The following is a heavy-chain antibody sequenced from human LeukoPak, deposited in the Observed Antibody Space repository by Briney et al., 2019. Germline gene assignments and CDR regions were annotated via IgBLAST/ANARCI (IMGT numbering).Heavy chain of an antibody. Sequence: PSETLSLTCSVSGASISSYYYNWIRQTAGGGLEWIGRLYISGSTDYNPSLKSRVTISVDTSNNQFFLELTSVTAADTAVYFCARDLSGSLYFDCWGQGVLVTVSS. V-gene: IGHV4-4*07. J-gene: IGHJ4*02. CDR3: ARDLSGSLYFDC. CDR1: GASISSYY. CDR2: LYISGST. D-gene: IGHD3-10*01.